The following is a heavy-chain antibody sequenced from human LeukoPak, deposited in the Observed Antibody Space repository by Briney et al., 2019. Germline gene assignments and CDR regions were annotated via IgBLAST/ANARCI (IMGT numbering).Heavy chain of an antibody. D-gene: IGHD6-13*01. CDR2: INPSGGST. CDR3: ARDSSSRIWILGDFDP. Sequence: ASVKVSCKASGYTFTSYYMHWVRQVPGQGLEWMGIINPSGGSTSYAQKFQGRVTMTRDTSTSTVYMELSSLRSEDTAVYYCARDSSSRIWILGDFDPWGQGTLVTASS. CDR1: GYTFTSYY. V-gene: IGHV1-46*01. J-gene: IGHJ5*02.